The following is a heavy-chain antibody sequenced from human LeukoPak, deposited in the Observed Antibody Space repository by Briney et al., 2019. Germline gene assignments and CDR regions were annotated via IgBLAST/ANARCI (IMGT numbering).Heavy chain of an antibody. CDR1: GGSISSYY. Sequence: SETLSLTCTVSGGSISSYYWSWIRQPPGNGLEWIAYIYDSGSANYNPSLKSRVAISVDASKKQFSLNLSSVTAADTAVYYCARHADCRTISCSYFHNMDVWGKGITVTVSS. J-gene: IGHJ6*03. D-gene: IGHD2-15*01. CDR2: IYDSGSA. CDR3: ARHADCRTISCSYFHNMDV. V-gene: IGHV4-59*08.